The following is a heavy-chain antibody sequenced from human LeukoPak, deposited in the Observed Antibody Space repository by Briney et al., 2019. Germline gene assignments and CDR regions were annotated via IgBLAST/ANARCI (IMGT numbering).Heavy chain of an antibody. CDR3: ASISTSYYYMDV. Sequence: GGSLRLSCAASGFVFSRYEMNWVRQAPGKGLEWVSYISDSSSTIYYGDSVKGRFTISRDNAKNSLYLQMNSLRAEDTAVYYCASISTSYYYMDVWGKGTTVTVSS. V-gene: IGHV3-48*03. D-gene: IGHD2-2*01. J-gene: IGHJ6*03. CDR2: ISDSSSTI. CDR1: GFVFSRYE.